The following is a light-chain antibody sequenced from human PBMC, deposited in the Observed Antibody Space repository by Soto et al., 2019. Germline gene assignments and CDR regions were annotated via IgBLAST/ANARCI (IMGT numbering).Light chain of an antibody. CDR3: CSYGGYFWV. J-gene: IGLJ3*02. Sequence: QSVLTQPRSVSGSPGQSVTISCTGTSSDVGGYDYVSWFQHHPGKVPKLMIYDVTKRPSGVPDRFSASKSGNTASPTISGLQAEDEADYYCCSYGGYFWVFGGGTKVTVL. CDR2: DVT. V-gene: IGLV2-11*01. CDR1: SSDVGGYDY.